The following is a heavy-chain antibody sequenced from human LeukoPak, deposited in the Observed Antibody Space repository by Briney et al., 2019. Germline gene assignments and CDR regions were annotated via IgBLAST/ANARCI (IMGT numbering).Heavy chain of an antibody. D-gene: IGHD4-23*01. V-gene: IGHV4-59*01. CDR1: GGSISDYY. J-gene: IGHJ4*02. CDR3: ARAGYGGNLLL. CDR2: IYYSGST. Sequence: PSETLSLTCTVSGGSISDYYWSWIRQPPGKGLEWIGYIYYSGSTNYNPSLKSRVTISADASKNQFSLKLRSVTAADTAVYYCARAGYGGNLLLWGQGTLVTVSS.